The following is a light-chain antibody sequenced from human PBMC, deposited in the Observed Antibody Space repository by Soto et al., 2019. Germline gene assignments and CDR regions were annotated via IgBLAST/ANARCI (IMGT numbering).Light chain of an antibody. CDR1: QSVSSGY. V-gene: IGKV3-20*01. CDR3: QQYGSSPRT. CDR2: GAS. J-gene: IGKJ1*01. Sequence: EIVLTQSPGTLSLSPGERATLSCRARQSVSSGYLAWYQQKPGQAPRLLIYGASSRATGIPDRFSVSGSGTDFTLTISRLEPEDFAVYYCQQYGSSPRTFGQGTKVDIK.